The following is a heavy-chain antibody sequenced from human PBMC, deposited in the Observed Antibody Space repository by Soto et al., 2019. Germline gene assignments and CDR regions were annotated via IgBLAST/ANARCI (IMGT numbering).Heavy chain of an antibody. CDR2: ISSSGRKI. V-gene: IGHV3-48*03. CDR3: VRDSGGGGSDLVHFNY. CDR1: GFTFSSYE. Sequence: PGGSLRLSCAASGFTFSSYEMDWVRQAPGKGLEWVSYISSSGRKIYYADSVKGRFTISRDNADNSLYLQMSGLRVEDTAVYYCVRDSGGGGSDLVHFNYWGQGTLFTVSS. D-gene: IGHD5-12*01. J-gene: IGHJ4*02.